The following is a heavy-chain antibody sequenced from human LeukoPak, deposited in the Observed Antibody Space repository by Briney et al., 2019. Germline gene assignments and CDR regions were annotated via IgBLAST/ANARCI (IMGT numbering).Heavy chain of an antibody. Sequence: PGGSLRPSCAASGFTFSTYGMHWVRQAPGKGLEWVAVITNDGNYEKYADAVRGRFTISRDNSKNTLYLQMNSLSAEDTAVYYCARDSITGDNSLDFWGRGTLVTVSS. D-gene: IGHD7-27*01. CDR2: ITNDGNYE. V-gene: IGHV3-33*05. CDR1: GFTFSTYG. CDR3: ARDSITGDNSLDF. J-gene: IGHJ4*02.